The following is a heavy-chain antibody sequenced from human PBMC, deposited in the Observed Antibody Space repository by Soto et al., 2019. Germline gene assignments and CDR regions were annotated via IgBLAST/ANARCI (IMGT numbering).Heavy chain of an antibody. V-gene: IGHV1-69*12. Sequence: QVQLVQSGAEVKKPGSSVKVSCKASGGTFSSYAISWVRQAPGQGLEWMGGIIPLFGTANYAQKFQGRVTITADEATSTAYMELSSLRSEDTAVYYCARGVYCSGGSCFNWFDPWGQGTLVTVS. D-gene: IGHD2-15*01. CDR2: IIPLFGTA. J-gene: IGHJ5*02. CDR3: ARGVYCSGGSCFNWFDP. CDR1: GGTFSSYA.